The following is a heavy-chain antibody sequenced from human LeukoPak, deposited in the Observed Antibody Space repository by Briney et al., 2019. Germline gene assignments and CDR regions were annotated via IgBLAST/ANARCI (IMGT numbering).Heavy chain of an antibody. D-gene: IGHD5-24*01. CDR3: ARGQGRDGYNGILEY. J-gene: IGHJ4*02. Sequence: SETLSLTCAVYGGSFSGYYWTWIRQPPGKGPEWIGEINPSGSTNYNPSLKSRVTISVDTSKNQFSLKLRSVTAADTAVFYCARGQGRDGYNGILEYWGQGALVTVSS. V-gene: IGHV4-34*01. CDR2: INPSGST. CDR1: GGSFSGYY.